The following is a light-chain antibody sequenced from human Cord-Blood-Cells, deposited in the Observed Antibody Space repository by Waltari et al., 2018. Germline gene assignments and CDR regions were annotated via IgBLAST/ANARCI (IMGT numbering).Light chain of an antibody. V-gene: IGLV2-11*01. J-gene: IGLJ3*02. Sequence: QSALTQPRSVSGSPGQSVTISCTGTSSDVGGYHYVSWYQQHPGKAPKLMIYDVSKRPSGVPDRFSGSKSGNTASLTISGLQAEDEADYYCCSYAGSNWVFGGGTKLTVL. CDR2: DVS. CDR3: CSYAGSNWV. CDR1: SSDVGGYHY.